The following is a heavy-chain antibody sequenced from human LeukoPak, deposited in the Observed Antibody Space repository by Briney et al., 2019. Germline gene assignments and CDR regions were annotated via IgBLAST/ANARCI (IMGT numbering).Heavy chain of an antibody. J-gene: IGHJ5*02. CDR3: AKDRDGDFNWFDP. V-gene: IGHV3-23*01. D-gene: IGHD2-21*01. CDR1: GFTFTNYG. CDR2: ISGSGGST. Sequence: GGSLRLSCAASGFTFTNYGMSWVRQAPGKGLEWVSSISGSGGSTYYADSVKGRFTISRDNSKNTLYVQMNSLRAEDTAIYYCAKDRDGDFNWFDPWGQGTLVTVSS.